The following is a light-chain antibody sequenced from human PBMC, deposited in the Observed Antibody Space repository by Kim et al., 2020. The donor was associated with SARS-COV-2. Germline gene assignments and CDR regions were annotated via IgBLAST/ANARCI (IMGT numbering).Light chain of an antibody. V-gene: IGLV3-1*01. CDR2: QDS. CDR1: KLGDKY. Sequence: VSPGQTASITCSGDKLGDKYACWYQQKPGQSPVLVIYQDSKLPSGIPERFSGSNSGNTATLTISGTQAMDEADYYCQAWDSSTAVFGGGTQLTVL. CDR3: QAWDSSTAV. J-gene: IGLJ2*01.